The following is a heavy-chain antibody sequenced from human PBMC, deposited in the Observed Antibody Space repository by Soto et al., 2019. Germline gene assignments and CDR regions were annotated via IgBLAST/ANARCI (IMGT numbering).Heavy chain of an antibody. D-gene: IGHD6-13*01. J-gene: IGHJ4*02. CDR3: ARQSIAAAVVDY. V-gene: IGHV5-10-1*01. CDR1: GYSFTSYW. CDR2: IDPSDSYT. Sequence: LGESLKISCKGSGYSFTSYWISWVRQMPGKGLEWMGRIDPSDSYTNYSPSFQGHVTISADKSISTAYLQWSSLKASDTAMYYCARQSIAAAVVDYWGQGTLVTVSS.